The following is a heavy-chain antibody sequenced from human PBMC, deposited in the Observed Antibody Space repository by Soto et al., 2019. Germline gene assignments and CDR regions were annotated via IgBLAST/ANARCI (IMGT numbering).Heavy chain of an antibody. V-gene: IGHV4-34*01. CDR3: AREHGVAIASIAFDT. Sequence: QVQLQQWGAGLLKPSETLSLTCAVYGGSFSGYYWSWIRQPPGKGLEWIGEINHSGSTNYNPSLKSRVTISVDTSKNQFSLKLSSVTAADTAVYYCAREHGVAIASIAFDTWGQGTMVTVSS. J-gene: IGHJ3*02. D-gene: IGHD2-15*01. CDR1: GGSFSGYY. CDR2: INHSGST.